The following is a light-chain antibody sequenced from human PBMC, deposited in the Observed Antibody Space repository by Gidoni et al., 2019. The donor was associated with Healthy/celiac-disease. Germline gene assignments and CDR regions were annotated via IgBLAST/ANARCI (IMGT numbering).Light chain of an antibody. J-gene: IGKJ3*01. Sequence: DIVLTQSPGTLSLSPGERATLSCRASQSVSSSYLAWYQQKPGQAPRLLIYGASSRATGIPDRFSGNGSGTDFTLTISRLEPEDFAVYYCQQYGSSLFTFGPGTKVDIK. CDR3: QQYGSSLFT. CDR1: QSVSSSY. CDR2: GAS. V-gene: IGKV3-20*01.